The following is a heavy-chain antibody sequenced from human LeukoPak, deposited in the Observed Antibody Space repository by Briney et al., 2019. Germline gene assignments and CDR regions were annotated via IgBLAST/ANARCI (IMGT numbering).Heavy chain of an antibody. J-gene: IGHJ4*02. CDR3: ARRHGRCSDGSCYYPDY. CDR1: GYTFTSYD. D-gene: IGHD2-15*01. Sequence: ASVKVSCKASGYTFTSYDINWVRQATGRGLEWMGWTNPNSGNTGYAQKFQGRVTMTRNSSITTAYMELSSLRSEDTAVYYCARRHGRCSDGSCYYPDYWGQGTLVTVSS. V-gene: IGHV1-8*01. CDR2: TNPNSGNT.